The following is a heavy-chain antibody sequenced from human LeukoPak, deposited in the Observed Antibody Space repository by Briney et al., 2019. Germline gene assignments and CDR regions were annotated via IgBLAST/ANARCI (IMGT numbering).Heavy chain of an antibody. CDR2: VSHSGST. CDR3: ARCIAAADPTVEAAYYYYYYMDV. CDR1: GGSFSGYY. Sequence: SEALSLTCAVYGGSFSGYYWSWIHQPPGKGLEWIGEVSHSGSTNYNPSLKSRVNISVDSSKNQFSLKLSSVTAADTAVYYCARCIAAADPTVEAAYYYYYYMDVWGKGTTVTVSS. V-gene: IGHV4-34*01. J-gene: IGHJ6*03. D-gene: IGHD6-13*01.